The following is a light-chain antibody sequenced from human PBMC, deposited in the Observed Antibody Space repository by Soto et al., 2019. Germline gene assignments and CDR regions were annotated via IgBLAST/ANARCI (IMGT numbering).Light chain of an antibody. CDR3: QSYDSSLSGVV. V-gene: IGLV1-40*01. Sequence: QSVLTQPPSVSGAPGQRVTIPCTGSSSNIGTGYDVHWYQQLPGTAPKLLIYGNSNRPSGVPDRFSGSKSATSASLAITGLQAEDEADYYCQSYDSSLSGVVFGGGTKVTVL. CDR2: GNS. CDR1: SSNIGTGYD. J-gene: IGLJ2*01.